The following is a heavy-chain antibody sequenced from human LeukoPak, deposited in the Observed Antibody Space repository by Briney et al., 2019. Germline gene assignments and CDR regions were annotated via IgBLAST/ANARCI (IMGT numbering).Heavy chain of an antibody. CDR3: ARGGHDYGDYDY. D-gene: IGHD4-17*01. CDR2: ISGSGSNT. Sequence: GGSLGLSCAASGFTFTNYAMTWVRQAPGKGLEWVSVISGSGSNTDYADSVKGRFTISRDNSKNTLYLQMNSLRAEDTAVYYCARGGHDYGDYDYWGQGTLVTVST. CDR1: GFTFTNYA. V-gene: IGHV3-23*01. J-gene: IGHJ4*02.